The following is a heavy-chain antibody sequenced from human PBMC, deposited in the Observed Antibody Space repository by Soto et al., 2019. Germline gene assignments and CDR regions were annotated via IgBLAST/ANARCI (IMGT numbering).Heavy chain of an antibody. CDR2: IYWDDDK. CDR1: GFSLSTSGVG. Sequence: QITLKESGPTLVKPTQTLTLTCTFSGFSLSTSGVGVGWIRQPPGKALEWLALIYWDDDKRYSPSLKSRLTITKDTSKNQVVLTMTNMDPVDTATYYCAHTPYSGYDFRAGNWFDPWGQGTLVTVSS. CDR3: AHTPYSGYDFRAGNWFDP. D-gene: IGHD5-12*01. J-gene: IGHJ5*02. V-gene: IGHV2-5*02.